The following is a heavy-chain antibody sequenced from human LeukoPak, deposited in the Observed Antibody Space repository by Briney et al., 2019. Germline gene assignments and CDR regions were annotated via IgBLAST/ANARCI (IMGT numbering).Heavy chain of an antibody. J-gene: IGHJ4*02. Sequence: PGGSLRLSCAASGFTFSSYAMSWVRQAPGRGLEWVSSISSSSSYIYHADSVKGRFTISKDNAKNSLYLQMNSLRAEDTGVYYCARDLQQLALWGQGTLVTVSS. CDR2: ISSSSSYI. V-gene: IGHV3-21*01. CDR3: ARDLQQLAL. D-gene: IGHD6-13*01. CDR1: GFTFSSYA.